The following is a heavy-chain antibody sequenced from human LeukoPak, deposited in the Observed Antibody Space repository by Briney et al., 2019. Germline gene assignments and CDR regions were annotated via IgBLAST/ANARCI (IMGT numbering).Heavy chain of an antibody. CDR2: MSSTGYTI. J-gene: IGHJ4*02. CDR3: ARELLTGLETPFDY. CDR1: GFTFSDYH. V-gene: IGHV3-11*01. D-gene: IGHD2-21*01. Sequence: GSLRLSCAASGFTFSDYHMTWIRQAPGKGLEWVSYMSSTGYTIYYADSVKGRFTISRDNAKNSLYLEMSSLRAEDTAVYYCARELLTGLETPFDYWGQGTRVTVSS.